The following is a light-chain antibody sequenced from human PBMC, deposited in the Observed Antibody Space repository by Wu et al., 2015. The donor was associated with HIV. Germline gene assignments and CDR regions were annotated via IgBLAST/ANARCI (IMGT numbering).Light chain of an antibody. CDR1: QGISSTY. J-gene: IGKJ4*01. CDR3: QQYGSSPVT. V-gene: IGKV3-20*01. Sequence: DILLTQSPGTLSLSPGERAILSCRASQGISSTYLAWYRQKPGQAPRLLIYGGSSRATDISDRFSGSGSGTDFTLTISSLEPEDFAVYFCQQYGSSPVTFGGGTKVEIK. CDR2: GGS.